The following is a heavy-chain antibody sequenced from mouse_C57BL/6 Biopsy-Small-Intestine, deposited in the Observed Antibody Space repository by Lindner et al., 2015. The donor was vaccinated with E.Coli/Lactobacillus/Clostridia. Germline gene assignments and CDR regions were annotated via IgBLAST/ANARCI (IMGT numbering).Heavy chain of an antibody. D-gene: IGHD1-1*01. CDR1: GYAFSSYW. Sequence: VQLQESGAELVKPGASVKISCKTSGYAFSSYWMNWVRQRPGKGLEWIGQIFPGDGDTNYNGNFKGKATLTADKSSSTAYMQLSSLTSEDSAVYFCAREFVRYGSGYHFDYWGQGTTLTVSS. CDR3: AREFVRYGSGYHFDY. J-gene: IGHJ2*01. V-gene: IGHV1-80*01. CDR2: IFPGDGDT.